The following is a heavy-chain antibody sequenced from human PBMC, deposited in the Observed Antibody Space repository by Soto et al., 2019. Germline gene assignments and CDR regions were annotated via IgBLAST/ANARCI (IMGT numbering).Heavy chain of an antibody. V-gene: IGHV4-34*01. CDR2: INHSGST. CDR3: ARGDLRTDF. CDR1: GGSFSDYY. Sequence: SETLSLTCAVYGGSFSDYYWSWIRQPPGKGLEWIGEINHSGSTNYNPSLKSRVTISVDTSKNQFSLKLSSVTAADTAVYYCARGDLRTDFWGQGILVTVS. J-gene: IGHJ5*01.